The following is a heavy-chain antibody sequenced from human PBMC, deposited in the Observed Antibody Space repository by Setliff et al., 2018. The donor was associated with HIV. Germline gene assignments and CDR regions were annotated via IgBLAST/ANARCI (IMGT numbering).Heavy chain of an antibody. D-gene: IGHD2-15*01. Sequence: SETLSLTCTFSGVTSGDYYWTWIRQHPVKGLEWIRYIYSSGIKYYNPSLKSRLAISLDTSKDQFSLNLKSVTAADAAVYYCARGFCSGGFCHPNFYHYMDVWGKGTTVTVSS. J-gene: IGHJ6*03. CDR1: GVTSGDYY. V-gene: IGHV4-31*03. CDR2: IYSSGIK. CDR3: ARGFCSGGFCHPNFYHYMDV.